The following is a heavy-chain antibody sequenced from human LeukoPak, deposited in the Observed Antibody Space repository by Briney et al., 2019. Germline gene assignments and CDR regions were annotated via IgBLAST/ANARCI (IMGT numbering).Heavy chain of an antibody. V-gene: IGHV4-39*01. Sequence: SETLSLTCTVSGDSISSSSYYWGWIRQPPGKGLEWIGSIYYSGNTYYNPSLKSRVAISVDTSKNQFSLKLSSVTAADTAVYYCARLPAYYYDSGGYSRFFDYWGQGTLVTVSS. J-gene: IGHJ4*02. CDR2: IYYSGNT. CDR1: GDSISSSSYY. CDR3: ARLPAYYYDSGGYSRFFDY. D-gene: IGHD3-22*01.